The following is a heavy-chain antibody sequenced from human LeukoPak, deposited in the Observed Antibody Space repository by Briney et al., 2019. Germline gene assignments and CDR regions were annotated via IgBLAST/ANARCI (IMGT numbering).Heavy chain of an antibody. Sequence: PGGSLRLSCAASGFTFSNAWMNWVRQAPGKGLEWVGRIKSKTDGGTIDYAAPVKGRFTISRDDSKKTLYLQMNGLKTEDTAVYYCTTDSLRMGVTGLDYWGQGTLVTVSS. D-gene: IGHD3-3*01. CDR1: GFTFSNAW. V-gene: IGHV3-15*07. J-gene: IGHJ4*02. CDR3: TTDSLRMGVTGLDY. CDR2: IKSKTDGGTI.